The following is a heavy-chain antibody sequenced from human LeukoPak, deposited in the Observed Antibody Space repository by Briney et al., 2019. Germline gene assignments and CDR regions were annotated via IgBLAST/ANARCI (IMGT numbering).Heavy chain of an antibody. V-gene: IGHV5-51*01. J-gene: IGHJ6*02. CDR3: SRAIGTNQFFFYYRMDL. Sequence: GESLKISCKGSGYSFTSYWIGWVRQMPGKGLEWMGIIYAGDSDTRYSPSFQGQVTISVDKSISTAYLQWSSLQASDTAMYYCSRAIGTNQFFFYYRMDLWGQGTTVPGSS. D-gene: IGHD1-14*01. CDR1: GYSFTSYW. CDR2: IYAGDSDT.